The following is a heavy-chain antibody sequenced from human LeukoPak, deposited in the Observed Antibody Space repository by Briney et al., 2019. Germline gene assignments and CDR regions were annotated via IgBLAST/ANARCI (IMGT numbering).Heavy chain of an antibody. Sequence: GGSLRLSCAASGFTFISFAMHWVRQAPGKGLEWVAVISYDGSNKYYADSVKGRFTISRDNSKNTLYLHMNSLRAEDTAVYYCAQDRDSGYDFGLQGAPDYWGQGTLVTVSS. CDR2: ISYDGSNK. CDR1: GFTFISFA. CDR3: AQDRDSGYDFGLQGAPDY. D-gene: IGHD5-12*01. J-gene: IGHJ4*02. V-gene: IGHV3-30*18.